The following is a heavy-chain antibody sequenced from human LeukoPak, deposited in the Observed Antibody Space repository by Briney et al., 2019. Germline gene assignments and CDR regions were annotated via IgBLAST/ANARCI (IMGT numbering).Heavy chain of an antibody. D-gene: IGHD1-26*01. V-gene: IGHV3-64D*06. J-gene: IGHJ3*02. CDR2: ISGHGVST. CDR1: GFTFSSYA. Sequence: GGSLRLSCSATGFTFSSYAMHWVRQAPRKGLEFVSGISGHGVSTYYADSVKGRFTIFRDNSKNTLYLQMSSLRTADTAVYYCVNVPGEGATGNDAFAIWGQGTKVTVSS. CDR3: VNVPGEGATGNDAFAI.